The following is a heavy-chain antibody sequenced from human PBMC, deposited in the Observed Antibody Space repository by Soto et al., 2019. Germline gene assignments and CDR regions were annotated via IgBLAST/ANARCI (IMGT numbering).Heavy chain of an antibody. V-gene: IGHV4-59*01. CDR1: GGSISSYY. CDR3: ASGDMIDVDYAGY. CDR2: IYYSGST. J-gene: IGHJ4*02. D-gene: IGHD2-21*01. Sequence: TLSLTCTVSGGSISSYYWSWIRQPPGKGLEWIGYIYYSGSTNYNPSLKSRVTISVDTSKNQFSLKLSSVIAADTAVYYCASGDMIDVDYAGYWGQGTLVTVSS.